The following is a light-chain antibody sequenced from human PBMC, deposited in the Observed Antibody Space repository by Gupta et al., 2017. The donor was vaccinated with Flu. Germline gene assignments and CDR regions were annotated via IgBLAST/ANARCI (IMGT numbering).Light chain of an antibody. CDR3: QQASNSPRT. Sequence: DIQMTQSPSSVSASVGDRVTLTCRASQGINNWLAWYQQKPGKAPRLLIYAASSLQSGVPSRFSGSGSGTDFTLTITSLQPEDFATSYCQQASNSPRTFGQGTKVEIK. V-gene: IGKV1-12*01. CDR2: AAS. J-gene: IGKJ1*01. CDR1: QGINNW.